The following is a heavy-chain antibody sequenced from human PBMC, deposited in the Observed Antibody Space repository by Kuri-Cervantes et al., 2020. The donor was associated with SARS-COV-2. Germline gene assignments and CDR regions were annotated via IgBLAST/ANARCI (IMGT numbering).Heavy chain of an antibody. CDR1: GFTFSSYN. CDR3: ARVDVVVPAAVPQFDY. D-gene: IGHD2-2*01. Sequence: LTCVTSGFTFSSYNMNWVRQAPGKGLEWVSSISSSSTYVYYADSVRGRFAISRDNAKNSVYLQMNSLRAEDTAVYYCARVDVVVPAAVPQFDYWGQGTLATFSS. J-gene: IGHJ4*02. V-gene: IGHV3-21*01. CDR2: ISSSSTYV.